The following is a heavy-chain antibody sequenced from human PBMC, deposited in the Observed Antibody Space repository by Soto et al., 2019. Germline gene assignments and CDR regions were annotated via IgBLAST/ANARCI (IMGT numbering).Heavy chain of an antibody. D-gene: IGHD2-15*01. J-gene: IGHJ4*02. V-gene: IGHV4-39*01. Sequence: QLQLQESGPGLVKPSETLSLTCTVSGGSISSSSYYWGWIRQPPGKGLEWIGSIYYSGSTYYNPSLKSRVTISVDTSKNQFSLTLCSVPAADRDVYYRARHTPAISISDHWGQGTLVSVSS. CDR1: GGSISSSSYY. CDR3: ARHTPAISISDH. CDR2: IYYSGST.